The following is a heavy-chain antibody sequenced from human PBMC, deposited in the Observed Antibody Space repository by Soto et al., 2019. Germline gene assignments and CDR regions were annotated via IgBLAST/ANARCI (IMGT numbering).Heavy chain of an antibody. CDR1: GYTFTSYY. D-gene: IGHD6-19*01. CDR2: INPSGGST. V-gene: IGHV1-46*01. Sequence: QVQLVQSGAEVKKPGASVKVSCKASGYTFTSYYMHWVRQAPGQGLEWMGIINPSGGSTNYAQNFQGRVTMTRDTSTTTVYMELSSLRSEDTAVYYCARTRAADSSDYTGFDYWGQGTLVTVSS. J-gene: IGHJ4*02. CDR3: ARTRAADSSDYTGFDY.